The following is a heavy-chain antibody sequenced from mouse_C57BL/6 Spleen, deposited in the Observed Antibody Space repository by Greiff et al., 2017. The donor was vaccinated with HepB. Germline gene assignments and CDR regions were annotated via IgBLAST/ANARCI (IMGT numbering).Heavy chain of an antibody. V-gene: IGHV1-63*01. CDR3: ARLRSDAMDY. D-gene: IGHD1-1*01. J-gene: IGHJ4*01. CDR1: GYTFTNYW. CDR2: IYPGGGYT. Sequence: VQLQQSGAELVRPGTSVKMSCKASGYTFTNYWIGWAKQRPGHGLEWIGDIYPGGGYTNYNEKFKGKATLTADKSSSTAYMQFSSLTSEDSAIYYCARLRSDAMDYWGQGTSVTVSS.